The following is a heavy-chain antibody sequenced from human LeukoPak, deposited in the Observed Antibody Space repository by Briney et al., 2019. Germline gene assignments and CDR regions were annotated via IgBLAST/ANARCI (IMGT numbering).Heavy chain of an antibody. Sequence: PGRSLRLSCAVSGFTLSNYAMSWVRHAPGKGLEWVSAILGSGSRTYYADSVKGRLTISRDNSKNTLYLPLNRPRGEVTAVYYCAKWGNYEILTGYYDSDYWGQGTLVTVSS. V-gene: IGHV3-23*01. CDR2: ILGSGSRT. CDR3: AKWGNYEILTGYYDSDY. CDR1: GFTLSNYA. J-gene: IGHJ4*02. D-gene: IGHD3-9*01.